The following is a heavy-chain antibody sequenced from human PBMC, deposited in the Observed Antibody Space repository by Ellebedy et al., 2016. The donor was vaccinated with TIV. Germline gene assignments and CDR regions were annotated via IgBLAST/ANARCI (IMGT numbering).Heavy chain of an antibody. CDR1: GGSISDYY. J-gene: IGHJ4*02. CDR2: IYYSGST. V-gene: IGHV4-59*01. Sequence: SETLSLXCTVSGGSISDYYWTWIRQSPGKGLEWIGYIYYSGSTTYNPSLKSRVTISVDTSNNQFSLKLSSVTAADTAVYYCARGSYCSRTSCYTRPFDYWGQGTLVTVSS. D-gene: IGHD2-2*02. CDR3: ARGSYCSRTSCYTRPFDY.